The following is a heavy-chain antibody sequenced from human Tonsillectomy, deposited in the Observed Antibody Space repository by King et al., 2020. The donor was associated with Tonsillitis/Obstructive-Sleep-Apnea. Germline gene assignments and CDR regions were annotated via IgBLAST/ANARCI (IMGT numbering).Heavy chain of an antibody. Sequence: VQLVESGGGLVQPGGSLRLSCAASGFTFSSYDMHWVRQATGKGLEWVSAIGTAGDTYYPGSVKGRFTISREKCKNSLYLQMNSLRAGDTAVYYCARATTGTTWGAFDIWGQGTMVTVSS. CDR3: ARATTGTTWGAFDI. V-gene: IGHV3-13*01. CDR1: GFTFSSYD. J-gene: IGHJ3*02. CDR2: IGTAGDT. D-gene: IGHD1-1*01.